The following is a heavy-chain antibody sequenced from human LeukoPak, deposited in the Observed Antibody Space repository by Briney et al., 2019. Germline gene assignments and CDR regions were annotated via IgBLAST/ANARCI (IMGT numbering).Heavy chain of an antibody. V-gene: IGHV4-59*01. J-gene: IGHJ4*02. Sequence: PSETLSLTCTVSSDSIGTYFWHWLRQSPGKGLEWMGYIYDSGTTAYNPSLKRRVTMSVDRSTNQFSLKLTSVTAADTAVYYCARDPDGYKFFDYWGRGSPVIVSS. CDR1: SDSIGTYF. D-gene: IGHD5-24*01. CDR3: ARDPDGYKFFDY. CDR2: IYDSGTT.